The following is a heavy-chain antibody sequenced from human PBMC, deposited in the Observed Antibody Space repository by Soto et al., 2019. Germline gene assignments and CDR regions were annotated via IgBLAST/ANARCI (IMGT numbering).Heavy chain of an antibody. CDR3: ARRGSGSYYAY. CDR2: ISGSGGST. Sequence: EVQVLESGGGLVQPGGSLRLSCAASGFTFSSYAMRWVRQAPGKGLEWVSAISGSGGSTYYADSVKGRFTISRDNSNNALYLQMNSLRAEHTAVYYCARRGSGSYYAYWGQGTRVRVSS. V-gene: IGHV3-23*01. D-gene: IGHD1-26*01. CDR1: GFTFSSYA. J-gene: IGHJ4*02.